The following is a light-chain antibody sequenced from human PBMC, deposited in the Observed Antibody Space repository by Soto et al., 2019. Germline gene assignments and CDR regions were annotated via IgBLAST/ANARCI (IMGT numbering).Light chain of an antibody. V-gene: IGKV1-39*01. J-gene: IGKJ2*01. CDR2: VAS. CDR3: QQSYSTPPIYT. Sequence: DIQMTQSPSSLSASVGDRVTITCRASQSISKSLNWYQQKPGRAPTLLISVASTLHSGVPSRFSSSGSVTGFSLTISSLQREDFAIYYCQQSYSTPPIYTFGQGTKLEIK. CDR1: QSISKS.